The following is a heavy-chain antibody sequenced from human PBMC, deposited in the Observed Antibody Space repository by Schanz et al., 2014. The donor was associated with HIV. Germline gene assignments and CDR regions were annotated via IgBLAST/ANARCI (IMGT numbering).Heavy chain of an antibody. V-gene: IGHV1-8*02. D-gene: IGHD6-19*01. CDR3: AGGKKWLALLFDF. Sequence: QVQLVQSGPEVKKPGASVRVSCETSGYTFSDYDINWVRQAPGQGLEWMGWVNPESGNTGMADTFLGRLSLTRFTSTGTAYMELDSLRSEDTAVYYCAGGKKWLALLFDFWGQGTLVTVSS. CDR1: GYTFSDYD. J-gene: IGHJ4*02. CDR2: VNPESGNT.